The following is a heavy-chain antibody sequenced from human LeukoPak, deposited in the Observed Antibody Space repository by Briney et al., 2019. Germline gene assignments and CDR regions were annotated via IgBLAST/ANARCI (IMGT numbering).Heavy chain of an antibody. CDR2: IYHSGST. D-gene: IGHD4-17*01. V-gene: IGHV4-38-2*02. J-gene: IGHJ3*02. CDR1: GXSISSGYY. Sequence: XETXXLTXXVSGXSISSGYYWGXIXXPPXXXXXXIGXIYHSGSTYYNPSLKSRVTISVDTSKNQFSLKLSSVTAADTAVYYCARDSGSQGDYDAFDIWGQGTMVTVSS. CDR3: ARDSGSQGDYDAFDI.